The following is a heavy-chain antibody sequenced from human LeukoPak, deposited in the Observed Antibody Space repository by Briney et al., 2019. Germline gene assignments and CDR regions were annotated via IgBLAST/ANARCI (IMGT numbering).Heavy chain of an antibody. CDR2: IRYDGSNK. CDR1: GFTFSSYG. Sequence: PGGSLRLSCAASGFTFSSYGMHWVRQAPGKGLEWVAFIRYDGSNKYYADSVKGRFTISRDNSKNTLYLQMNSLRAEDTAVYYCATGSGSYYDSWGLGTLVTVSS. V-gene: IGHV3-30*02. CDR3: ATGSGSYYDS. D-gene: IGHD3-10*01. J-gene: IGHJ4*02.